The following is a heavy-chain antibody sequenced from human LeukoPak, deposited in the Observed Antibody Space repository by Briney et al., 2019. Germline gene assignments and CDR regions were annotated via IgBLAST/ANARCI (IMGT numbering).Heavy chain of an antibody. J-gene: IGHJ3*02. D-gene: IGHD6-19*01. V-gene: IGHV3-74*01. CDR1: GFTFSSYW. CDR3: AREGYGGGWRNDAFDI. Sequence: GGSLRLSCAASGFTFSSYWMHWVRQAPGKGLVWVSRINSEGSSRNYADSVKGRFTISRDNAKNTLYLQMNSLRIDTMGVVYSAREGYGGGWRNDAFDIWGQGTLVTVSS. CDR2: INSEGSSR.